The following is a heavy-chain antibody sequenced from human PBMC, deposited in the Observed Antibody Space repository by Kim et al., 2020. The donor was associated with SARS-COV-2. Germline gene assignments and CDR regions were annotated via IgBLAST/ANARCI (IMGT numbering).Heavy chain of an antibody. CDR3: ARGPRITMVRVHYYYYGM. CDR2: INHSGST. Sequence: SETLSLTCAVYGGSFSGYYWSWIRQPPGKGLEWIGEINHSGSTNYNPSLKSRVTISVDTSKNQFSLKLSSVTAADTAVYYCARGPRITMVRVHYYYYGM. D-gene: IGHD3-10*01. CDR1: GGSFSGYY. V-gene: IGHV4-34*01. J-gene: IGHJ6*01.